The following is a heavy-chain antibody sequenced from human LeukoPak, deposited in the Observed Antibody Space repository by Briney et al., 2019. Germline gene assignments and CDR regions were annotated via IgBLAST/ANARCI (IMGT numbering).Heavy chain of an antibody. CDR3: ARRYGSGRFDP. Sequence: PSETLSLTCTVSGGSISSYYWSWIRQPLGKGLEWIGYIYYSGSTNYNPSLKSRVTISVDTSKNQFSLKLSSVTAADTAVYYCARRYGSGRFDPWGQGTLVTVSS. V-gene: IGHV4-59*08. J-gene: IGHJ5*02. CDR2: IYYSGST. D-gene: IGHD3-10*01. CDR1: GGSISSYY.